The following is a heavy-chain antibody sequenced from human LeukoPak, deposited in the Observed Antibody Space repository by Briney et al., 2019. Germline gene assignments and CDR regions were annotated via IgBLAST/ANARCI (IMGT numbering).Heavy chain of an antibody. D-gene: IGHD6-13*01. CDR3: ARVYSSSRYYNYGMDV. V-gene: IGHV1-8*01. CDR1: GYTFTSYD. CDR2: MNPNSGNT. J-gene: IGHJ6*02. Sequence: ASVKVSCKASGYTFTSYDINWVRQATGQGLEWMGWMNPNSGNTGYAQKFQGRVTMTRNTSISTAYMELSSLRSEDTAVYYCARVYSSSRYYNYGMDVWGQGTTVTVSS.